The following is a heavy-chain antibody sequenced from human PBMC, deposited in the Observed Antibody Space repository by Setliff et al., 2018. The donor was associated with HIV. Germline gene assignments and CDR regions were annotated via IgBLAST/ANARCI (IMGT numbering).Heavy chain of an antibody. CDR3: ARQGGYNSPLMV. V-gene: IGHV4-59*08. D-gene: IGHD3-10*01. Sequence: SETLSLTCTVSGGSITSYYWNWIRQSPGKGLEWIGYIFDSGTTKYNPSVTSRVTISVDASKNQFFLQLISVTAADTAVYYCARQGGYNSPLMVWGQGIQVTVSS. CDR1: GGSITSYY. J-gene: IGHJ4*02. CDR2: IFDSGTT.